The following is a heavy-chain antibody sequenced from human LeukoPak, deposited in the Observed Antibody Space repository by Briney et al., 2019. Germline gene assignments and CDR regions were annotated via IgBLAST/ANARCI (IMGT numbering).Heavy chain of an antibody. CDR2: INTDGSST. V-gene: IGHV3-74*01. CDR3: AGNYYGSGIIID. CDR1: GFTFSSYW. D-gene: IGHD3-10*01. J-gene: IGHJ4*02. Sequence: PGGSLRLSCAASGFTFSSYWMHWVRQAPGKGLVWVSRINTDGSSTSYADSVKGRFTISRDNAKNTLYLQMNSLRAEDTAVYYCAGNYYGSGIIIDWGQGTLVTVSS.